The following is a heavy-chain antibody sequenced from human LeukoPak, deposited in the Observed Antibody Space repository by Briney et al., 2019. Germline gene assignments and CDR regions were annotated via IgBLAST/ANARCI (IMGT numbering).Heavy chain of an antibody. Sequence: ASVKVSCKAYGYTFTGYYMHWVRQAPGQGLEWMGWINPNSGGTNYAQKFQGRVTMTRDTSISTAYMELSRLRSDDTAVYYCASTAVAGITWLNWYFDLWGRGTLVTVSS. V-gene: IGHV1-2*02. D-gene: IGHD6-19*01. J-gene: IGHJ2*01. CDR2: INPNSGGT. CDR3: ASTAVAGITWLNWYFDL. CDR1: GYTFTGYY.